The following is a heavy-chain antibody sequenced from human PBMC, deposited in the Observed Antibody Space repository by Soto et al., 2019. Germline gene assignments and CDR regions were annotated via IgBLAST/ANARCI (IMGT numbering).Heavy chain of an antibody. V-gene: IGHV4-59*08. D-gene: IGHD6-19*01. CDR3: ARRRSSGWYDYFDY. J-gene: IGHJ4*02. Sequence: SETLSLTCTVSGGSISSYYWSWIRQPPGKGLEWIGYIYYSGSTNYNPSLKSRVTISVDTSKNQFSLKLSSVTAADTAVYYCARRRSSGWYDYFDYWGQGTLVTVSS. CDR2: IYYSGST. CDR1: GGSISSYY.